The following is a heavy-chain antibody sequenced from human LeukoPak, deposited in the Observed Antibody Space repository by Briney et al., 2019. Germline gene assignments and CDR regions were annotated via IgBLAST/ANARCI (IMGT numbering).Heavy chain of an antibody. V-gene: IGHV3-23*01. CDR2: ISGSGGST. CDR3: AKDIVVVPAAMGGNAFDI. D-gene: IGHD2-2*01. Sequence: PGGSLRLSCAASGFTFSSYAMSWARQAPGKGLEWVSAISGSGGSTYYADSVKGRFTISRDNSKNTLYLQMNSLRAEDTAVYYCAKDIVVVPAAMGGNAFDIWGQVTMVTVSS. CDR1: GFTFSSYA. J-gene: IGHJ3*02.